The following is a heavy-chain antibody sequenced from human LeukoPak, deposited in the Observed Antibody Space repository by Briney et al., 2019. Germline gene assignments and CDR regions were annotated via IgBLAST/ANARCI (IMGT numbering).Heavy chain of an antibody. CDR3: ARLDYDILTGYYDY. CDR2: IYYSGST. J-gene: IGHJ4*02. Sequence: SETLSLTCTVSGGSISSSSYYWGWLRQPPGKGLEWIGSIYYSGSTYYNPSLKSRVTISVDTSKNQSSLKLSSVTAADTAVYYCARLDYDILTGYYDYWGQGTLVTVSS. D-gene: IGHD3-9*01. CDR1: GGSISSSSYY. V-gene: IGHV4-39*01.